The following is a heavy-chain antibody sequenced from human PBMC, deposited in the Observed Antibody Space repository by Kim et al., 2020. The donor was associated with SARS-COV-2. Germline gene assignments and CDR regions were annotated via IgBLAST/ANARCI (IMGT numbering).Heavy chain of an antibody. V-gene: IGHV1-69*04. CDR3: AREGCSSTSCPNYHFDY. J-gene: IGHJ4*02. CDR1: GGTFSSYA. Sequence: SVKVSCKASGGTFSSYAISWVRQATGQGLEWMGRIIPILGIAHYAQKFQGRVTITADKSTSTAYMELSSLRPEDTAVYYCAREGCSSTSCPNYHFDYWGQGTLVTVSS. D-gene: IGHD2-2*01. CDR2: IIPILGIA.